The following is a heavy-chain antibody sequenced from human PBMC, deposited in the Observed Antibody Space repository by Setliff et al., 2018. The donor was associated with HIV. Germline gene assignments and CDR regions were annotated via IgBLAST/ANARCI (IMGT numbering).Heavy chain of an antibody. CDR2: VSYSGAT. V-gene: IGHV4-39*07. Sequence: NPSETLSLTCSVSGGSSIANTFASTWIRQSPGKGLEYIGDVSYSGATMYTNYNPSLESRVTVSEDTSRHQFSLKLTSVTADDTGIYYCARGPPFAYWGQGLLVTVS. J-gene: IGHJ4*02. CDR1: GGSSIANTFA. CDR3: ARGPPFAY.